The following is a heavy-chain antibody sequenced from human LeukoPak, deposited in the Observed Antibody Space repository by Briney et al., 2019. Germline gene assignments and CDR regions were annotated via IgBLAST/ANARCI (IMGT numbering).Heavy chain of an antibody. Sequence: SETLSLTCTVSGYPISSGYYWGWIRQPPGKGLEWIGSIYHSGSTYYNPSLKSRVTISVDTSKNQFSLKLSSVTAADTAVYYCARRGYSYPFDYWGQGTLVTVSS. D-gene: IGHD5-18*01. CDR1: GYPISSGYY. CDR3: ARRGYSYPFDY. CDR2: IYHSGST. J-gene: IGHJ4*02. V-gene: IGHV4-38-2*02.